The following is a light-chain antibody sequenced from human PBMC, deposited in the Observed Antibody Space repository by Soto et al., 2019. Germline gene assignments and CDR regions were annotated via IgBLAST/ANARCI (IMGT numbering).Light chain of an antibody. CDR1: QSVSSSY. CDR3: HQYYSSPPT. V-gene: IGKV3-20*01. Sequence: EIVLTQSPGTLSLSPGERATLSCRASQSVSSSYLAWYQQKPGQAPRLLIYGASSRATGIPDRFSGSGSGTDFTLTISRLEPEDFAVHYCHQYYSSPPTFGGGTKVEIK. J-gene: IGKJ4*01. CDR2: GAS.